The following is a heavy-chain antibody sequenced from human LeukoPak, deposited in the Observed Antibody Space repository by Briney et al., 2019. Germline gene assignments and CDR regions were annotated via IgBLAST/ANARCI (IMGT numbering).Heavy chain of an antibody. CDR2: IRSKANSYAT. J-gene: IGHJ4*02. D-gene: IGHD3-9*01. Sequence: GGSLRLSCAASGFTFSGSAMHWVRQASGKGLEWVGRIRSKANSYATAYAASVKGRFTISRDDSKNTAYLQMNSLKTEDTAVYYCCSYYDILTTPGDYWGQGTLVTVSS. V-gene: IGHV3-73*01. CDR3: CSYYDILTTPGDY. CDR1: GFTFSGSA.